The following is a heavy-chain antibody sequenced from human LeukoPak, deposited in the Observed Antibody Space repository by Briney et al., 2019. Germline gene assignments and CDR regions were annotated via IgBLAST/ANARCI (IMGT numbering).Heavy chain of an antibody. CDR1: GFTFDDYG. CDR3: AREGYDSSGYYLFDY. D-gene: IGHD3-22*01. J-gene: IGHJ4*02. Sequence: TGGSLRLSCAASGFTFDDYGMSWVRQAPGKGLEWVSYISSSSSTIYYADSVKGRFTISRDNAKNSLYLQMNSLRAEDTAVYYCAREGYDSSGYYLFDYWGQGTLVTVSS. V-gene: IGHV3-48*01. CDR2: ISSSSSTI.